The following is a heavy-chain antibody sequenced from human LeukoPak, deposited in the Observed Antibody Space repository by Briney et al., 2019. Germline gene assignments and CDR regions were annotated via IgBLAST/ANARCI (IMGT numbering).Heavy chain of an antibody. Sequence: GESLKISCKGSGYSFTSYWIGWVRQMPGKGLVWMGIIYPGDSDTRYSPSFQGQVTISADKSISTAYLQWSSLKASDTAMYYCARLSAARGYYYYYMDVWGKGTTVTVSS. CDR2: IYPGDSDT. CDR1: GYSFTSYW. J-gene: IGHJ6*03. CDR3: ARLSAARGYYYYYMDV. V-gene: IGHV5-51*01. D-gene: IGHD6-6*01.